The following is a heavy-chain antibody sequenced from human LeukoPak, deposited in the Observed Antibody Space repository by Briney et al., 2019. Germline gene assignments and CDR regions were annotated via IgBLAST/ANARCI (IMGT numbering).Heavy chain of an antibody. J-gene: IGHJ4*02. CDR2: INHSGST. CDR3: ARHLRSGAVDY. D-gene: IGHD4-17*01. CDR1: GGSFSGYY. V-gene: IGHV4-34*01. Sequence: SETLSLTCAVYGGSFSGYYWSWIRQPPGKGLEWIGEINHSGSTNYNPSLKSRVTISVDTSKNQFPLELSSVTAADTAVYYCARHLRSGAVDYWGQGTLVTVSS.